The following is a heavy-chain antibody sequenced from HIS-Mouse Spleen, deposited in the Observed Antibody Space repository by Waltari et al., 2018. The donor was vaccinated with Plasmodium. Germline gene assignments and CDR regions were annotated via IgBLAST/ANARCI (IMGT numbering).Heavy chain of an antibody. CDR2: IKHSGST. J-gene: IGHJ4*02. Sequence: QVQLQQWGAGLLKPSETLSLTCAVYGGSFSGYYWSWIRQPPGKGLEWIGEIKHSGSTNYNPSLKSRVTISVDTAKNQFSLKLSSVTAADTAVYYCARVKTSSSCLDYWGQGTLVTVSS. CDR3: ARVKTSSSCLDY. D-gene: IGHD6-13*01. V-gene: IGHV4-34*01. CDR1: GGSFSGYY.